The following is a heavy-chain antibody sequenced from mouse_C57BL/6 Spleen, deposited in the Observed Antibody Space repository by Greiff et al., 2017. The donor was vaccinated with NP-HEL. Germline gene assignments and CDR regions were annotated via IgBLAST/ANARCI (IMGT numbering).Heavy chain of an antibody. J-gene: IGHJ3*01. CDR1: GYTFTSYW. V-gene: IGHV1-53*01. CDR3: AWYYGSSSAWFAY. CDR2: INPSNGGT. Sequence: VKLQQPGTELVKPGASVKLSCKASGYTFTSYWMHWVKQRPGQGLEWIGNINPSNGGTNYNEKFKSKATLTVDKSSSTAYMQLSSLTSEDSAVYYCAWYYGSSSAWFAYWGQGTLVTVSA. D-gene: IGHD1-1*01.